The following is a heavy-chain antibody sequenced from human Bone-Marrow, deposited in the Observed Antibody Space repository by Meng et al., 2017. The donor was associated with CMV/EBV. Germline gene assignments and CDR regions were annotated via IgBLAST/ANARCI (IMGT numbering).Heavy chain of an antibody. CDR1: GFTFSSYA. V-gene: IGHV3-23*01. D-gene: IGHD3-22*01. J-gene: IGHJ5*02. CDR2: ISGSGGRT. CDR3: HPTDITMIVVVQPMA. Sequence: SGFTFSSYAMSWVRQAQGKVLEWVSAISGSGGRTYYEDSVKGRFTISRDNSKNTLYLQMNSLRAEDTAVYYCHPTDITMIVVVQPMAWGQGTLVTVSS.